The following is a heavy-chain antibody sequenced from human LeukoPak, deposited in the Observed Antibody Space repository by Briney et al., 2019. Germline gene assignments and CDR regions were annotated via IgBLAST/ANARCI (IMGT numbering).Heavy chain of an antibody. V-gene: IGHV1-18*01. CDR1: GYTFSSYG. CDR2: ISAYNGKT. Sequence: GASVKVSCKASGYTFSSYGFSWVRQAPGQGLEWMGWISAYNGKTEYAQNFQGRLTLTTDASTSTAYMELRSLTSDDTAVYYCARDIAVNMFDYWGQGTPVTVSS. D-gene: IGHD6-19*01. CDR3: ARDIAVNMFDY. J-gene: IGHJ4*02.